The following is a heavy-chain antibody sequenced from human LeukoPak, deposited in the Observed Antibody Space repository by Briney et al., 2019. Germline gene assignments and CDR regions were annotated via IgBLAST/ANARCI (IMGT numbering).Heavy chain of an antibody. CDR1: GFTFSSYA. V-gene: IGHV3-23*01. CDR3: AKGSNYDSSGYYHVHFDY. J-gene: IGHJ4*02. D-gene: IGHD3-22*01. CDR2: ISGSGGST. Sequence: PGGSLRLSCAASGFTFSSYAMSWVRQAPGKGLEWVSAISGSGGSTYYADSVKGRFTISRDNSKNTLYLQMNSLRAEDTAVYYCAKGSNYDSSGYYHVHFDYWGQGTLVTVSS.